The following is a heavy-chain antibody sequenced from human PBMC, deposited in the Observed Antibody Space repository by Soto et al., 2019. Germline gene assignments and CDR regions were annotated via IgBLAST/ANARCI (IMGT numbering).Heavy chain of an antibody. J-gene: IGHJ5*02. CDR1: GLSITDSEMG. D-gene: IGHD6-19*01. V-gene: IGHV2-26*01. Sequence: QVTLKESGPVLVKPTETLTLRCTVSGLSITDSEMGVSWIRQPPGQPLEWLAHIDSSGEKSYRTFLKSRLANPKDTSKSQIGLTMTNMDPADTATYYCARRHLAVAVSPWFDPWGQGIPVTVSS. CDR3: ARRHLAVAVSPWFDP. CDR2: IDSSGEK.